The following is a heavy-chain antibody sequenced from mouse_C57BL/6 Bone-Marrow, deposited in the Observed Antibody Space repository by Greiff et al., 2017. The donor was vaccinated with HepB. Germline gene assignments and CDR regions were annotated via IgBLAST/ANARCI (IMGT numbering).Heavy chain of an antibody. CDR2: ISSGGSYT. D-gene: IGHD2-3*01. Sequence: EVQLVESGGDLVKPGGSLKLSCAASGFTFSSYGMSWVRQTPDKRLEWVATISSGGSYTYYPDSVKGRFTISRDNAKNTLYLQMSSLKSEDTAMYYCARRMIRYAMDYWGQGTSVTVSS. V-gene: IGHV5-6*01. CDR1: GFTFSSYG. J-gene: IGHJ4*01. CDR3: ARRMIRYAMDY.